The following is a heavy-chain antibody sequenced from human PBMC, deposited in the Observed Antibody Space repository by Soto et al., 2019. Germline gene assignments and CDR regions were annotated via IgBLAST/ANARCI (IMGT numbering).Heavy chain of an antibody. CDR1: GFAFNRYG. V-gene: IGHV3-21*01. CDR3: ARDLGSSSPPS. CDR2: ISTSSNYI. Sequence: GGSLRLSCAASGFAFNRYGMNRVRQAPGKGLEWVSSISTSSNYIYYADSVKGRFTISRDNAQNSLYLQMNSLRAEDTAVYYCARDLGSSSPPSWGQGTLVTVSS. D-gene: IGHD2-15*01. J-gene: IGHJ5*02.